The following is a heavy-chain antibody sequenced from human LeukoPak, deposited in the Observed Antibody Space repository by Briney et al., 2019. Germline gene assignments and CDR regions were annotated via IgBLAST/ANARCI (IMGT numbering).Heavy chain of an antibody. CDR2: VIPILGIA. V-gene: IGHV1-69*04. Sequence: SVKVSCKASGGTFSSYAISWVRQAPGQGLEWMGRVIPILGIANYAQKFQGRVTITADKSTSTAYMELSSLRSEDTAVYYCASLTTTDSSDEGNLDYWGQGTLVTVSS. CDR3: ASLTTTDSSDEGNLDY. J-gene: IGHJ4*02. CDR1: GGTFSSYA. D-gene: IGHD1-14*01.